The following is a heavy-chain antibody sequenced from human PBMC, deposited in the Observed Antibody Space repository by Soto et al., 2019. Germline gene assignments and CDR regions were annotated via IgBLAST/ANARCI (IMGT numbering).Heavy chain of an antibody. J-gene: IGHJ4*02. CDR1: GYTFTTYA. V-gene: IGHV1-3*04. Sequence: QVQLVQHGTEVKEPGASVKVSCKASGYTFTTYAIHWVRQAPGQRLEWMGWINIDNGKPKYSQTLQDRLTITRDTSASTAYMELSSLRSEDTALYYCARDSSSGSLHYWGQGTLVTVSS. CDR2: INIDNGKP. D-gene: IGHD3-10*01. CDR3: ARDSSSGSLHY.